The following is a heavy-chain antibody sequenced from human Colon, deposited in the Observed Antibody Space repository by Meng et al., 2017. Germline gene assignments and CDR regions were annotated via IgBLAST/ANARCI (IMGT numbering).Heavy chain of an antibody. Sequence: QVQLVESGGTLVTPGGSLRLSCAASGFTFSDLYMSWVRQAPGKGLEWLSYINSGGSDIAYADSVKGRFTISRDNARNSLYLQMSSLRAEHTAVYYCVTTARQADHWGQGTLVTVSS. D-gene: IGHD6-6*01. CDR1: GFTFSDLY. CDR2: INSGGSDI. J-gene: IGHJ5*02. CDR3: VTTARQADH. V-gene: IGHV3-11*01.